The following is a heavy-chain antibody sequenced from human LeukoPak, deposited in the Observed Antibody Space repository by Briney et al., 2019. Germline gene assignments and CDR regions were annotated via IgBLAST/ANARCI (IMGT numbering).Heavy chain of an antibody. CDR3: ARAPYYYDSSGYGYFDL. J-gene: IGHJ2*01. Sequence: PSETLSLTCTVSGGSISGCYWSWIRQPPGKGLEWIGYIYHSGSTYYNPSLKSRGTISVDRSKNQFSLKLSSVTAADTAVYYCARAPYYYDSSGYGYFDLWGRGTLVTVSS. V-gene: IGHV4-30-2*01. CDR1: GGSISGCY. D-gene: IGHD3-22*01. CDR2: IYHSGST.